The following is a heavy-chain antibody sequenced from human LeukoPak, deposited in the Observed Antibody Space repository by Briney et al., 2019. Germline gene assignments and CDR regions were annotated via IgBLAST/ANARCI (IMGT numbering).Heavy chain of an antibody. CDR3: ARQGSSGWSGNFDY. D-gene: IGHD6-19*01. V-gene: IGHV3-30*04. CDR1: GFTFSSYA. CDR2: ISYDGSSK. J-gene: IGHJ4*02. Sequence: GSLRLSCAASGFTFSSYAMHWVRQAPGKGLEWVAVISYDGSSKYYADSVKGRFTISRDNSKNTLYLQMNSLRAEDTAVYYCARQGSSGWSGNFDYWGQGTLATVSS.